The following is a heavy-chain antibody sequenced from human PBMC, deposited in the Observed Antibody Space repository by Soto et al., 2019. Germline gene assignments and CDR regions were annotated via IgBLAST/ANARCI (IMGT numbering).Heavy chain of an antibody. J-gene: IGHJ6*02. CDR2: IKQDGSEK. Sequence: PGGSLRLSCAASGFTFSSYWMSWVRQAPGKGLEWVANIKQDGSEKYYVDSVKGRFTISRDNAKNSLYLQMNSLRAEDTAVYYCARERYSSGWYPGDYYYYYGMDVWGQGTTVTVSS. CDR1: GFTFSSYW. CDR3: ARERYSSGWYPGDYYYYYGMDV. D-gene: IGHD6-19*01. V-gene: IGHV3-7*05.